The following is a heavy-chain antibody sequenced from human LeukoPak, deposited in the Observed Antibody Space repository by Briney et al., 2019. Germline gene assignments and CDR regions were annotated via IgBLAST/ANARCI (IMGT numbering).Heavy chain of an antibody. CDR2: VIPIFGTA. Sequence: ASVKVSCKASGGTFSSYAISWVRQAPGRGLEWMGGVIPIFGTANYAQKFQGRVTITADESTSTAYMELSSLRSEDTAVYYYAREAPRGWFDYWGQGTLVTVSS. D-gene: IGHD6-19*01. V-gene: IGHV1-69*13. CDR1: GGTFSSYA. CDR3: AREAPRGWFDY. J-gene: IGHJ4*02.